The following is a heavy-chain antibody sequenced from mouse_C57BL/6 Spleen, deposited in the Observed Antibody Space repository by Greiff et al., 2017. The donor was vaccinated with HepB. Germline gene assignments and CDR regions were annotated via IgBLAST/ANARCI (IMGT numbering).Heavy chain of an antibody. Sequence: YYPDNVKGRFTISRDNAKNNLYLQMSHLKSEDTAMYYCARDTKYYFDYWGQGTTLTVSS. J-gene: IGHJ2*01. D-gene: IGHD1-1*01. V-gene: IGHV5-4*01. CDR3: ARDTKYYFDY.